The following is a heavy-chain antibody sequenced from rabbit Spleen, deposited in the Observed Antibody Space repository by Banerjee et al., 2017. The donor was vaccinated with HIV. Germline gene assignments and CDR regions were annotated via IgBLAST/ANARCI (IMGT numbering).Heavy chain of an antibody. CDR2: IDPVFGIT. CDR1: GFTLSSYY. J-gene: IGHJ6*01. D-gene: IGHD8-1*01. V-gene: IGHV1S7*01. CDR3: ARDSTGGSYFAL. Sequence: QLEESAGGLVQPGGSLKLSCKASGFTLSSYYMNWVRQAPGKGLEWIGYIDPVFGITYYANWVNGRFSISRENAQNTVFLQMTSLTAADTATYFCARDSTGGSYFALWGPGTLVTVS.